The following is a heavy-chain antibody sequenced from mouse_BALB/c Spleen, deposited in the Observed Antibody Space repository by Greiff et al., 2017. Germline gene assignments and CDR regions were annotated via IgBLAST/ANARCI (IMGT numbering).Heavy chain of an antibody. Sequence: EVQLQQSGPELVKPGASVKISCKASGYSFTGYYMHWVKQSHVKSLEWIGRINPYNGATSYNQNFKDKASLTVDKSSSTAYMELHSLTSEDSAVYYCARTPSLGGAMDYWGQGTSVTVSS. V-gene: IGHV1-31*01. CDR1: GYSFTGYY. D-gene: IGHD1-2*01. CDR3: ARTPSLGGAMDY. J-gene: IGHJ4*01. CDR2: INPYNGAT.